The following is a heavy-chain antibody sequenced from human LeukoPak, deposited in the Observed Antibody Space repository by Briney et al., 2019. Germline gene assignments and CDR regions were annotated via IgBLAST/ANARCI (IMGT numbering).Heavy chain of an antibody. V-gene: IGHV4-39*07. D-gene: IGHD3-9*01. CDR2: IYFSGST. CDR3: ARDGGKGWLWFDY. J-gene: IGHJ4*02. CDR1: GGSISSSDYY. Sequence: SETLSLTCTVPGGSISSSDYYWGWIRQPPGKGLEWIGSIYFSGSTYYTPSLKSRVTISVDTSKNQFSLKLSSVTAADTAVYYCARDGGKGWLWFDYWGQGTLVTVSS.